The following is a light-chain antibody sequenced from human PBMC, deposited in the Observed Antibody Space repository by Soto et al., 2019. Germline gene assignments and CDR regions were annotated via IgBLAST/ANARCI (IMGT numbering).Light chain of an antibody. CDR2: DVS. CDR1: SSDVGGYNY. Sequence: QSVLTQPASVSGSPGQSITISCTGTSSDVGGYNYVSWYQQHPGKAPKLMIYDVSNRPSGVSNRFSGSKSGDTASLTISGLQAEDEADYFCCSYAGTVAYVFGTGTKVTVL. CDR3: CSYAGTVAYV. V-gene: IGLV2-14*01. J-gene: IGLJ1*01.